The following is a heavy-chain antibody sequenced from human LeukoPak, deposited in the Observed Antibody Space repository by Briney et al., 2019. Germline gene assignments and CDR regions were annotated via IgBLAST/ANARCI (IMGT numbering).Heavy chain of an antibody. CDR2: IYYSGST. CDR1: GGSISSYY. CDR3: AGSSWPYYYYYMDV. J-gene: IGHJ6*03. V-gene: IGHV4-59*01. D-gene: IGHD6-13*01. Sequence: SETLSLTCTVSGGSISSYYWSWIRQPPGKALEWIGYIYYSGSTNYNPSLKSRVTISVDTSKNQFSLKLSSVTAADTAVYYCAGSSWPYYYYYMDVWGKGTTVTVSS.